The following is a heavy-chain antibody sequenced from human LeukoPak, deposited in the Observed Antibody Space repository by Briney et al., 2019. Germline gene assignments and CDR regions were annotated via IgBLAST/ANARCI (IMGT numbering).Heavy chain of an antibody. Sequence: LETLSLTCTVSGGSMSSYYWSWIRQPPGKGLEWIGYIYYSGSTNYNPSLKSRVTISVDTSKNQFSLKLSSVTAADTAVYYCARLYGSGWFGGDFWGRGTLVTVSS. CDR1: GGSMSSYY. J-gene: IGHJ4*02. CDR2: IYYSGST. V-gene: IGHV4-59*08. D-gene: IGHD6-19*01. CDR3: ARLYGSGWFGGDF.